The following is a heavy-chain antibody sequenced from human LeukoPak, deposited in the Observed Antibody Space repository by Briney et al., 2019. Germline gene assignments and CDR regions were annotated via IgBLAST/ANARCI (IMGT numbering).Heavy chain of an antibody. V-gene: IGHV1-69*06. CDR2: IIPIFGTA. CDR3: ATPNDVDTAMVGWFDP. J-gene: IGHJ5*02. Sequence: ASVKVSCKASGGTFSSYAISWVRQAPGQGLEWTGGIIPIFGTANYAQKFQGRVTITADKSTSTAYMELSSLRSEDTAVYYCATPNDVDTAMVGWFDPWGQGTLVTVSS. CDR1: GGTFSSYA. D-gene: IGHD5-18*01.